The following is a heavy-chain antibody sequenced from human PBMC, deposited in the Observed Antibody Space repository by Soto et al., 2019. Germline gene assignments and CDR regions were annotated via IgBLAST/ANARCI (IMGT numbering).Heavy chain of an antibody. D-gene: IGHD6-19*01. J-gene: IGHJ6*02. V-gene: IGHV6-1*01. CDR2: TYYRSKWYN. Sequence: SQTLSLPCAISGDRVSSNSAAWNWIRQSPSRGLEWLGRTYYRSKWYNDYAVSVKSRITINPDTSKNQFSLQLNSVTPEDTAVYYCARDWWGSGWYYYGMDVWGQGTTVTVSS. CDR3: ARDWWGSGWYYYGMDV. CDR1: GDRVSSNSAA.